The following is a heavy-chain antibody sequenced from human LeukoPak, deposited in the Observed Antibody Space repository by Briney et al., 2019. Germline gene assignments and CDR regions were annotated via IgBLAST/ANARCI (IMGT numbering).Heavy chain of an antibody. V-gene: IGHV4-39*01. Sequence: SETLSLTCTVSGGSISSSSYYWGWLRQPPGKGLEWIGSIYYSGSTYYNPSLKSRVTISVDTSKNQFSLKLSSVTAADTAVYYCTSTAGGSRPIDYWGQGTLVTVSS. CDR2: IYYSGST. D-gene: IGHD2-15*01. CDR3: TSTAGGSRPIDY. CDR1: GGSISSSSYY. J-gene: IGHJ4*02.